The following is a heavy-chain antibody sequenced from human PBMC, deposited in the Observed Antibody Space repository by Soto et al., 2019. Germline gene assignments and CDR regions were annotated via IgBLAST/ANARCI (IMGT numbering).Heavy chain of an antibody. Sequence: SVKVSCKASGGTFSSYAISWVRQAPGQGLEWMGGITPIFGTANYAQKFQGRVTITADESTSTAYMELSSLRSEGTAVYYCARPAVAGPLGVVFDIWGQWTMVTVSS. CDR3: ARPAVAGPLGVVFDI. V-gene: IGHV1-69*13. CDR2: ITPIFGTA. D-gene: IGHD6-19*01. J-gene: IGHJ3*02. CDR1: GGTFSSYA.